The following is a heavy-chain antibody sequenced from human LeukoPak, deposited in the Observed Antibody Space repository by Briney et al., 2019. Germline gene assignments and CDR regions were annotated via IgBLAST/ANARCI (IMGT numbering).Heavy chain of an antibody. D-gene: IGHD5-12*01. Sequence: GGSLRLSCAASGFTFSTYTMNWVRQAPGKGLEWVSFISSSSSYMYYADSVKGRLTISRDNTKKSLYLQMNSLRAEDTAVYYCARDFSGYDYNFDYWGQGTLVTVSS. J-gene: IGHJ4*02. V-gene: IGHV3-21*01. CDR3: ARDFSGYDYNFDY. CDR1: GFTFSTYT. CDR2: ISSSSSYM.